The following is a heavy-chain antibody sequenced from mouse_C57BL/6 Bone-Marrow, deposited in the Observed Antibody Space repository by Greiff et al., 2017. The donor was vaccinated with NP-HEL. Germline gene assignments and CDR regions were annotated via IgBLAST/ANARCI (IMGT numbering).Heavy chain of an antibody. Sequence: QVQLQQPGAELARPGASVKLSCKASGYTFTSYGISWVKQRTGQGLEWIGEIYPRSGNTYYNEKFKGKATLTADKSSSTAYMELRSLTSEDSAVYFCARGGIYYDYGYYFDYWGQGTTLTVSS. D-gene: IGHD2-4*01. CDR3: ARGGIYYDYGYYFDY. V-gene: IGHV1-81*01. CDR2: IYPRSGNT. CDR1: GYTFTSYG. J-gene: IGHJ2*01.